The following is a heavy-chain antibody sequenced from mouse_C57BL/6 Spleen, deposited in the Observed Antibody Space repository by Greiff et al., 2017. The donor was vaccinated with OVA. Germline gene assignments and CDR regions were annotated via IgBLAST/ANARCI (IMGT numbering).Heavy chain of an antibody. V-gene: IGHV1-15*01. J-gene: IGHJ1*03. CDR1: GYTFTDYE. CDR3: TRPRGWYFDV. CDR2: IDPETGGT. Sequence: QVQLKESGAELVRPGASVTLSCKASGYTFTDYEMHWVKQTPVHGLEWIGAIDPETGGTAYNQKFKGKAILTADKSSSTAYMELRSLTSEDSAVYYCTRPRGWYFDVWGTGTTVTVSS.